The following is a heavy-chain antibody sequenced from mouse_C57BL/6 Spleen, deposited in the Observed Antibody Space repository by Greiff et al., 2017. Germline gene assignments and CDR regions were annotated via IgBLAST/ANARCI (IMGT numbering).Heavy chain of an antibody. J-gene: IGHJ4*01. D-gene: IGHD1-1*01. Sequence: VQLQQSGPELVKPGASVKISCKASGYAFSSSWMNWVKQRPGKGLEWIGRIYPGDGDTNYNGKFKGKATLTADKSSSTAYMQRSSLTSEDSAVYCCARYATVRYYAIDYWSQGTSVTVSS. CDR2: IYPGDGDT. V-gene: IGHV1-82*01. CDR1: GYAFSSSW. CDR3: ARYATVRYYAIDY.